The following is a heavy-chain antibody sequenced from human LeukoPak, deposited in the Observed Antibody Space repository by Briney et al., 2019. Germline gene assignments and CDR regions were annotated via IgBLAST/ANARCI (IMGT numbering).Heavy chain of an antibody. CDR3: ARGGDILTGYPNYFDY. D-gene: IGHD3-9*01. Sequence: SETLSLTCTVSGGSISSYYWSWIRQPPGKGLEWIGYIYYSGSTNYNPSLKSRVTISVDTSKSQFSLKLSSVTAADTAVYYCARGGDILTGYPNYFDYWGQGTLVTVSS. CDR1: GGSISSYY. V-gene: IGHV4-59*01. J-gene: IGHJ4*02. CDR2: IYYSGST.